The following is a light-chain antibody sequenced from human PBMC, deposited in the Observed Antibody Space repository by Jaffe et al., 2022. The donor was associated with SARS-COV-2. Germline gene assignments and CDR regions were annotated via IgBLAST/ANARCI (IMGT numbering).Light chain of an antibody. V-gene: IGKV1-5*03. CDR1: QSINSW. Sequence: DIQMTQSPSTLSASVGDRVTITCRASQSINSWLAWYQQKPGKTPKVLIDKASNLKSGVPSRFSGSGSGTEFTLTISSLQPDDSATYYCQQYKSYSASWTFGQGTRVEIK. CDR2: KAS. CDR3: QQYKSYSASWT. J-gene: IGKJ1*01.